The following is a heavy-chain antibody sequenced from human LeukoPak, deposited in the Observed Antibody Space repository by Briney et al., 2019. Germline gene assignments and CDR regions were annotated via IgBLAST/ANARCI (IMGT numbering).Heavy chain of an antibody. CDR1: GYTFTAYY. J-gene: IGHJ6*02. V-gene: IGHV1-2*02. Sequence: ASVKVSCKASGYTFTAYYMHWVRQAPGQGLEWMGWINPNSGGTNYAQKFQGRVTMTRDTSISTAYMELSRLRSDDTAVYYCARDRPYSSSTLDVWGQGTTVTVSS. D-gene: IGHD6-13*01. CDR3: ARDRPYSSSTLDV. CDR2: INPNSGGT.